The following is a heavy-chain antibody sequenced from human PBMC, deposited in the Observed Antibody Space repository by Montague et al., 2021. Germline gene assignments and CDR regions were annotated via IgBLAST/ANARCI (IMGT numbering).Heavy chain of an antibody. J-gene: IGHJ5*02. CDR1: GGSISSSIYY. CDR3: ATRRGRAAP. V-gene: IGHV4-39*01. CDR2: IYSSGST. Sequence: SETLSLTCTVSGGSISSSIYYWAWIRQPPGRGLEWIGSIYSSGSTYYNPSLKNRVIMSVDTSKNQFSLNLTSVTAADTALYYCATRRGRAAPWGQGTLVTVSP. D-gene: IGHD2-15*01.